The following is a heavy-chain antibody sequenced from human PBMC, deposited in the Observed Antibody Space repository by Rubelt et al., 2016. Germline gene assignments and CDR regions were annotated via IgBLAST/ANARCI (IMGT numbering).Heavy chain of an antibody. CDR3: AHRQEYRLPRPDWFDP. CDR1: GFSLSTGGVG. Sequence: QITLRESGPTLVKPTQTLTLTCTFSGFSLSTGGVGVGWIRQPPGKALEWLALIYWNDHERYNPSLQSRLAITKDTSKNQVVLTMTNMDPVDTATHYCAHRQEYRLPRPDWFDPWGQGTLVTVSS. CDR2: IYWNDHE. D-gene: IGHD4-11*01. J-gene: IGHJ5*02. V-gene: IGHV2-5*01.